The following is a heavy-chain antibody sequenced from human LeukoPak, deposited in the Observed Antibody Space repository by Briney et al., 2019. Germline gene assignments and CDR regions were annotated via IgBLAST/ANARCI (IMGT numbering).Heavy chain of an antibody. CDR2: ITSSSSYI. V-gene: IGHV3-21*01. CDR1: GFIVSSNY. Sequence: GGSLRLSCVVSGFIVSSNYMSWVRQAPGKGLEWVSSITSSSSYIYYADSVMGRFTISRDNANNSLYLQMNSLRAEDTAVYYCARHVVAVGFDYWGQGTLVTVSS. D-gene: IGHD3-22*01. CDR3: ARHVVAVGFDY. J-gene: IGHJ4*02.